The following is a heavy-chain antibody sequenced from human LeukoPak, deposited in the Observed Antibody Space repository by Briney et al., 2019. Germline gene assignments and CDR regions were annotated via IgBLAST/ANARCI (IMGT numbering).Heavy chain of an antibody. CDR3: ARETLDSSGYYLFDY. V-gene: IGHV1-69*05. CDR1: GYTFTSYG. D-gene: IGHD3-22*01. CDR2: IILIFVTA. J-gene: IGHJ4*02. Sequence: SVKVSCKASGYTFTSYGISWVRQAPGQGLEWMGGIILIFVTANYAQTFKGRVTITTDESTSTAYMELSSLRSEDTAVYYCARETLDSSGYYLFDYWGQGTLVTVSS.